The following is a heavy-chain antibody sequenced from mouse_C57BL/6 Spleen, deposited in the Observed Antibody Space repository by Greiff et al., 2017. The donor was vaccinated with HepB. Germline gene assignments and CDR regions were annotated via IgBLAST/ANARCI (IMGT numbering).Heavy chain of an antibody. Sequence: EVKLMESGGGLVKPGGSLKLSCAASGFTFSDYGMHWVRQAPEKGLEWVAYISSGSSTIYYADTVKGRFTISRDNAKNTLFLQMTSLRSEDTAMYYCARRATTVVATDWYFDVWGTGTTVTVSS. V-gene: IGHV5-17*01. D-gene: IGHD1-1*01. CDR3: ARRATTVVATDWYFDV. J-gene: IGHJ1*03. CDR1: GFTFSDYG. CDR2: ISSGSSTI.